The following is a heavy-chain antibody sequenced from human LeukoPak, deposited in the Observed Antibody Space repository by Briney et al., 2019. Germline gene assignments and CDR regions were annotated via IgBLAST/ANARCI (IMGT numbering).Heavy chain of an antibody. CDR2: IYHSGST. D-gene: IGHD5-18*01. CDR3: ATYSYGAFDL. Sequence: LEWIGSIYHSGSTYYNPSLKSRVTISADTSKNHFSLNLSSVTAADTAIYYCATYSYGAFDLWGRGTLVTVSS. V-gene: IGHV4-38-2*01. J-gene: IGHJ2*01.